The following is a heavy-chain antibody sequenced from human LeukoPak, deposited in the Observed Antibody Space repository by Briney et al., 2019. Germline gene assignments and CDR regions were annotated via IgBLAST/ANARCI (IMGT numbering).Heavy chain of an antibody. CDR2: IYTSGST. CDR3: ARGSSWNYFDY. J-gene: IGHJ4*02. Sequence: SETLSLTCTVSGGSISSYYWSWIRQPAGKGLKWIGRIYTSGSTNYNPSLKSRVTMSVDTSKNQFSLKLSSVTAADTAVYYCARGSSWNYFDYWGQGTLVTVSS. CDR1: GGSISSYY. V-gene: IGHV4-4*07. D-gene: IGHD6-13*01.